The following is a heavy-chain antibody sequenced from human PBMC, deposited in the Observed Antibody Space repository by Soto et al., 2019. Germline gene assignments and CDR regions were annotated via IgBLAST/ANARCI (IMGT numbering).Heavy chain of an antibody. CDR1: GFTFSSYA. CDR3: AKAQGIVVVVPFDY. V-gene: IGHV3-23*01. D-gene: IGHD2-15*01. CDR2: ISGSGGST. J-gene: IGHJ4*02. Sequence: EVQLLESGGGLVQPGGSLSPSCAPLGFTFSSYAIGGVRQAPGRGLEWVSAISGSGGSTYSADSVKGRFTISRDNSKNTLYLQMNSLRAEDTAVYYCAKAQGIVVVVPFDYWGQGTLVTVSS.